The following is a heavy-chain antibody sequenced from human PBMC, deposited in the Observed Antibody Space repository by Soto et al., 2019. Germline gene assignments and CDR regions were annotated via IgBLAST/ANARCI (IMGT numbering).Heavy chain of an antibody. V-gene: IGHV5-51*01. Sequence: GESLKISCKGSGYSFSIYWIGWVRQIPGKGLEWMGIIHPGDSETRYNPSFQGQVTISADRSINTAYLQWRSLKASDTAIYYCARPTPPSSGWAYGMDVWGQGTTVTVSS. CDR3: ARPTPPSSGWAYGMDV. D-gene: IGHD6-19*01. J-gene: IGHJ6*02. CDR2: IHPGDSET. CDR1: GYSFSIYW.